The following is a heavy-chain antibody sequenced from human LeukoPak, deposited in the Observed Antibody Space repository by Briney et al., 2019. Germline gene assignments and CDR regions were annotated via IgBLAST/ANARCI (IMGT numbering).Heavy chain of an antibody. V-gene: IGHV3-30-3*01. CDR1: GFTFSSSW. CDR3: ARVSRSLAGIAAAEFDY. J-gene: IGHJ4*02. CDR2: ISYDGSNK. D-gene: IGHD6-13*01. Sequence: GGSLRLSCVASGFTFSSSWMAWVRQAPGKGLEWVAVISYDGSNKYYADSVKGRFTISRDNSKNTLYLQMNSLRAEDTAVYYCARVSRSLAGIAAAEFDYWGQGTLVTVSS.